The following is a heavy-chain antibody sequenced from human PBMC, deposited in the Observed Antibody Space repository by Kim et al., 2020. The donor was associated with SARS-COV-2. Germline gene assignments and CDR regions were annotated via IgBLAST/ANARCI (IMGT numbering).Heavy chain of an antibody. J-gene: IGHJ4*02. D-gene: IGHD5-18*01. CDR3: AKERDTAMVWYYFDY. Sequence: DAVKGRFTISRDNSKNTLYLQMNSLRAEDTAVYYCAKERDTAMVWYYFDYWGQGTLVTVSS. V-gene: IGHV3-23*01.